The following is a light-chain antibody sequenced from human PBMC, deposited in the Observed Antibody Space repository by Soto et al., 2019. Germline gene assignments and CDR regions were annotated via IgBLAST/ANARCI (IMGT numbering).Light chain of an antibody. CDR1: QSVRSK. CDR3: QQYGSWPRT. V-gene: IGKV3-20*01. CDR2: GAS. J-gene: IGKJ1*01. Sequence: EIVLTQSPASLSVSPGERATLSCRASQSVRSKVAWYQQKPGQSPRLLIYGASSRATGIPDRFSGSGSGTDFTLTISRLEPEDFAVYYCQQYGSWPRTFGQGTKVDIK.